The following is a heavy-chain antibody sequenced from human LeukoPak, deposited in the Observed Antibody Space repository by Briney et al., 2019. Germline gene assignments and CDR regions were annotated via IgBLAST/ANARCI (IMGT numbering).Heavy chain of an antibody. CDR3: ARELVAATSYLDY. D-gene: IGHD6-25*01. J-gene: IGHJ4*02. Sequence: ASVKVSCKASGYTFTTYDINWVRQATGQGLEWMGWISVFNGNTHYAQKVQGRVTMTTDTSTSTAYMELGSLRSDDTAVYYCARELVAATSYLDYWGQGTLVTVSS. V-gene: IGHV1-18*01. CDR2: ISVFNGNT. CDR1: GYTFTTYD.